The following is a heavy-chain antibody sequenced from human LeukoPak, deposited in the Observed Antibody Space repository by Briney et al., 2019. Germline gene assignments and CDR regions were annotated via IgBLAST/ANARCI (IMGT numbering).Heavy chain of an antibody. J-gene: IGHJ4*02. CDR2: IYYSGST. CDR1: GGSISSRSYY. Sequence: SETLSLTCTVSGGSISSRSYYWGWIRQPPGKRLEWIGSIYYSGSTYYNPSLKSRVTISVDTSKNQFSLKLSSVTAADTAVYYCARHFYCSSTSCWHYFDLWGQGTLVTVSS. V-gene: IGHV4-39*01. D-gene: IGHD2-2*01. CDR3: ARHFYCSSTSCWHYFDL.